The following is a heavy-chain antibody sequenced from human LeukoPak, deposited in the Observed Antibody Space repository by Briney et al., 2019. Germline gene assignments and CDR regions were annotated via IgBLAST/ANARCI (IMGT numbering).Heavy chain of an antibody. Sequence: GGSLRLSCAASGFTFGSHSMNWVRQAPGKGLEWVSYIAHTGEFTYYADSVKGRFTISRDNARDSLYLQLNSLRAEDTAVYYCAREGHCSTTSCALDAIEIWGQGTLVVVSS. CDR1: GFTFGSHS. CDR2: IAHTGEFT. CDR3: AREGHCSTTSCALDAIEI. D-gene: IGHD2-2*01. J-gene: IGHJ3*02. V-gene: IGHV3-48*01.